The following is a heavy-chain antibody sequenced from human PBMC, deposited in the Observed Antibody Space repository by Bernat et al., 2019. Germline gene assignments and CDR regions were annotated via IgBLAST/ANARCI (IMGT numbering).Heavy chain of an antibody. V-gene: IGHV3-33*01. CDR1: GFTFSSYG. CDR2: IWYDGSNK. J-gene: IGHJ6*02. Sequence: HVQLVESGGGVVQPGRSLRLSCAASGFTFSSYGMHWVRQAPGKGLEWVAVIWYDGSNKYYADSVKGRFTISRDNSKNTLYLQMNSLRAEDTAVYYCARWGGGYSYARVHRSGESSPKYYYYGMDVWGQGTTVTVSS. D-gene: IGHD5-18*01. CDR3: ARWGGGYSYARVHRSGESSPKYYYYGMDV.